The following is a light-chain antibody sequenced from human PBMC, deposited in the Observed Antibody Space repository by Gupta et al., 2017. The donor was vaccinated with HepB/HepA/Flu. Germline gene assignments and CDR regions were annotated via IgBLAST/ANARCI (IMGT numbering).Light chain of an antibody. CDR3: SSYTSSSTLEV. CDR1: SSDVGGYNY. J-gene: IGLJ1*01. V-gene: IGLV2-14*01. CDR2: DVS. Sequence: QSALTQPAAVSGSPGQSVTIFCTGTSSDVGGYNYVPWYQQHPGKAPKLMIYDVSNRPSGVSNRFSGSKSGNTASLTISGLQAEDEADYYCSSYTSSSTLEVVGTGTKVTVL.